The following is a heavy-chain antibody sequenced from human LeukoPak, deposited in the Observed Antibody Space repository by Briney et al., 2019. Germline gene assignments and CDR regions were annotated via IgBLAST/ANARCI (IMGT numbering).Heavy chain of an antibody. CDR3: AKGSPADPKKIDY. J-gene: IGHJ4*02. CDR1: GFTVSSNY. CDR2: ISYDGSNK. Sequence: GGSLRLSCAASGFTVSSNYMSWVRQAPGKGLEWVAVISYDGSNKYYADSVKGRFTISRDNSENTLYLQMNSLRAEDAAVYYCAKGSPADPKKIDYWGQGTLVTVSS. D-gene: IGHD3-10*01. V-gene: IGHV3-30*18.